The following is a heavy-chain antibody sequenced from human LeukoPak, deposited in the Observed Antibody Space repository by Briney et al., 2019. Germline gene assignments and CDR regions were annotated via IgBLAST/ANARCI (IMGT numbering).Heavy chain of an antibody. Sequence: PGGSLRLSCAASGFTFSSYSMNWVRQAPGKGLEWVSSISSSSSYIYYADSVKGRFTISRDNAKNSLYLQMNSLRAEDTAVYYCARVSGYDWDDYYYMDVWGKGTTVTVSS. D-gene: IGHD5-12*01. J-gene: IGHJ6*03. CDR3: ARVSGYDWDDYYYMDV. V-gene: IGHV3-21*01. CDR1: GFTFSSYS. CDR2: ISSSSSYI.